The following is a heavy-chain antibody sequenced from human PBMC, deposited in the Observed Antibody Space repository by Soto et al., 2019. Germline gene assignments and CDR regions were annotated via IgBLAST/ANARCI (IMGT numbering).Heavy chain of an antibody. D-gene: IGHD2-2*02. V-gene: IGHV3-20*04. CDR2: INWNGRST. CDR3: ARCSSTSCYIMASFDY. J-gene: IGHJ4*02. CDR1: GFTFDDYA. Sequence: EVQLVESGGGVVRPGGSLRLSCAASGFTFDDYAMSWVRQAPGKGLEWVAGINWNGRSTTYADSLKGRFTISRDNAKNSLHLQINSLRAEDTAMSYCARCSSTSCYIMASFDYWGQGTLVTVSS.